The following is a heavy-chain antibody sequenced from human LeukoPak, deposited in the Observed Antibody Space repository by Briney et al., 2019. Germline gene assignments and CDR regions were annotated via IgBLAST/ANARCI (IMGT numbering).Heavy chain of an antibody. CDR2: ISGGGGTT. V-gene: IGHV3-23*01. J-gene: IGHJ4*02. D-gene: IGHD6-19*01. Sequence: PGGSLRLSCAASGFTFSSYAMSWVRQAPGKGLEWVTAISGGGGTTYYADSVKGWFTISRDKSKNMLYLQMNSLRAEDTAVYYCAKESRTIAVAGADYWGQGTLVTVSS. CDR1: GFTFSSYA. CDR3: AKESRTIAVAGADY.